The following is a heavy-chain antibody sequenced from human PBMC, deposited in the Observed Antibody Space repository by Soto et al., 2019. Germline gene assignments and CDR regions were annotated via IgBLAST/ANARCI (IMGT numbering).Heavy chain of an antibody. CDR1: GYTFINYH. Sequence: QVQLVQSGGEVKKPGASVTVSCKASGYTFINYHITWGRQAPGQGLEWMAWINTYNGMTDYAQRFQGRVTMTRDTSTSTSYMELRNLGSDDPAVYFCAKSPRGEMATDWGQGVLVTVSS. V-gene: IGHV1-18*01. J-gene: IGHJ4*02. CDR3: AKSPRGEMATD. CDR2: INTYNGMT. D-gene: IGHD5-12*01.